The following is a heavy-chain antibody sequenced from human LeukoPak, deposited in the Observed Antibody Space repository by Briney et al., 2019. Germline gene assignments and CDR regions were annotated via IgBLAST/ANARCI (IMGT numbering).Heavy chain of an antibody. CDR2: IYYSGST. Sequence: SETLSLTCTVSGGSISSSSYSWGWIRQPPGKGLEWIGSIYYSGSTYYNPSLKSRVTISVDTSKNQFSLKLSSVTAADTAVYYCARTFGYSYRWWFDYWGQGTLVTVSS. J-gene: IGHJ4*02. CDR3: ARTFGYSYRWWFDY. D-gene: IGHD5-18*01. V-gene: IGHV4-39*01. CDR1: GGSISSSSYS.